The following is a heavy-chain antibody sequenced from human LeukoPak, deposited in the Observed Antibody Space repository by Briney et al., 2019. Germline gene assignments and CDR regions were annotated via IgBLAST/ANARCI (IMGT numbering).Heavy chain of an antibody. V-gene: IGHV3-23*01. CDR3: AKGGGFYYDSNGYYRYFDY. CDR1: AFTFNNYA. CDR2: ISGRGGST. D-gene: IGHD3-22*01. J-gene: IGHJ4*02. Sequence: GGSLRLSCTASAFTFNNYAMGWVRQAPGKGLEWISSISGRGGSTFYADSVKGRFTISRDNSKNTLYLQMNSLRAEDAAVYYCAKGGGFYYDSNGYYRYFDYWGQGSLVTVSS.